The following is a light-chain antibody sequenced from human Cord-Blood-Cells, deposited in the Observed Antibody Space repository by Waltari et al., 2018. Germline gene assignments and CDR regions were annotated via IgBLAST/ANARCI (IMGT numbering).Light chain of an antibody. CDR3: QQYNNWPYS. CDR1: QSVSSN. Sequence: EIVMTQSPATLSVSPGESATLSCRASQSVSSNLAWYQQKPGQAPRLLIYGASTRATVIPARFSGSGSGTEFTLTISSLQSEDFAVYYCQQYNNWPYSFGQGTKLEIK. CDR2: GAS. V-gene: IGKV3-15*01. J-gene: IGKJ2*03.